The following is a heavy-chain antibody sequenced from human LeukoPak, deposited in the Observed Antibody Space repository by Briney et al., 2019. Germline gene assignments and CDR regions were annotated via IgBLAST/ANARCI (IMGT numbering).Heavy chain of an antibody. D-gene: IGHD2-15*01. V-gene: IGHV3-30*03. CDR1: GFTFSSYG. Sequence: GRSLRLSCAASGFTFSSYGMHWVRQAPGKGLEWVAVISYDGSNKYYADSVKGRFTISRDNSKNTLYLQMNSLRAEDTAVYYCARDGAVVGRGYAFDIWGQGTMVTVSS. CDR2: ISYDGSNK. CDR3: ARDGAVVGRGYAFDI. J-gene: IGHJ3*02.